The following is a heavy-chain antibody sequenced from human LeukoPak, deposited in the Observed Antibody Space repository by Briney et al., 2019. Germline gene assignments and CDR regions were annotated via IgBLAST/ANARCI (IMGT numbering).Heavy chain of an antibody. Sequence: PGGSLRLSCAASGFTVSSNYTSWVRQAPGEGLEWDSVIYSGGSTYYANSVKGRFTISRDNSKSTLYLQINSLRAEDTAVYYCVRLTTVKDYWGQGTLVTVSS. D-gene: IGHD4-17*01. CDR1: GFTVSSNY. V-gene: IGHV3-53*01. CDR2: IYSGGST. J-gene: IGHJ4*02. CDR3: VRLTTVKDY.